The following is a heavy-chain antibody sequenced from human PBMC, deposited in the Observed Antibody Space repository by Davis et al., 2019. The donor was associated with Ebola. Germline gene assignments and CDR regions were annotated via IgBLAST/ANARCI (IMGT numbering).Heavy chain of an antibody. J-gene: IGHJ6*02. V-gene: IGHV3-48*02. CDR1: GFTFSSYS. CDR2: ISSSSSTI. CDR3: ARDGGYCTGGVCYQKPHYYYYGMDV. D-gene: IGHD2-8*02. Sequence: PGGPLRLSCAASGFTFSSYSMNWVRQAPGKGLEWVSYISSSSSTIYYADSVKGRFTISRDNAKNSLYLQMNSLRDEDTAVYYCARDGGYCTGGVCYQKPHYYYYGMDVWGQGTTVTVSS.